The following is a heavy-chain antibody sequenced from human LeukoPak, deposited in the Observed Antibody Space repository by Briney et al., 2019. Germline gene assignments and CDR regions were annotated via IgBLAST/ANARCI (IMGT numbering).Heavy chain of an antibody. CDR3: ARAYDSRGYYFPGAFDI. Sequence: SETLSLTCTVSGGSVSSGTYYWTWIRQPPGKELEYIGYIYTSGSTKYNPSLKSRVTISVDTSKNQFSLKLSSVTAADTAVYYCARAYDSRGYYFPGAFDIWGQGTMVTVSS. J-gene: IGHJ3*02. V-gene: IGHV4-61*01. CDR1: GGSVSSGTYY. D-gene: IGHD3-22*01. CDR2: IYTSGST.